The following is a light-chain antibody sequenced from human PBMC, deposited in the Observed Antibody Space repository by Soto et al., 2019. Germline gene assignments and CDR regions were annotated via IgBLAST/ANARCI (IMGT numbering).Light chain of an antibody. V-gene: IGKV3-20*01. Sequence: EIVLTHSPGTLSLSPGARAPLSCRASQIVSDNYLAWYQQKPGQAPRLHIYDASSRATGIPDRFSGSGSGTDFTLTISRLEPEDFAVYYCQQYGNSPLTFGGGTKVDIK. CDR3: QQYGNSPLT. CDR2: DAS. CDR1: QIVSDNY. J-gene: IGKJ4*01.